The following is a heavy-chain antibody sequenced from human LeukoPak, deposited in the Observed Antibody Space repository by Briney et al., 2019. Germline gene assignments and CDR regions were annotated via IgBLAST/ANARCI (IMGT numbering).Heavy chain of an antibody. D-gene: IGHD6-19*01. V-gene: IGHV5-51*01. Sequence: GESLKISCKGSGYSFTSYWIGWVRQMPGRGLEWMGIIYPGDSDTRYSPSYQGQVTISADQSISTAYLQWSSLKASDTAMYYCARRETPRSYTAVADNDAFDIWGQGTMVTVSS. CDR3: ARRETPRSYTAVADNDAFDI. CDR1: GYSFTSYW. CDR2: IYPGDSDT. J-gene: IGHJ3*02.